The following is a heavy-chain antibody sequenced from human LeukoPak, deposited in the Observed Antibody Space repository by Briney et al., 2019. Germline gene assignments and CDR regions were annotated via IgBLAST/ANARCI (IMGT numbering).Heavy chain of an antibody. J-gene: IGHJ3*02. CDR3: TTFDYAAFLI. CDR1: GLTSSNAW. D-gene: IGHD4/OR15-4a*01. CDR2: IKSKTDGGTR. Sequence: GGSLTLSCAVSGLTSSNAWMSWVRQAPGKGLEWVGRIKSKTDGGTRDYAAPVKGRFTISRDDSKNTLYLKMNSLKTEDTAVYYCTTFDYAAFLIWGQGTMVTVSS. V-gene: IGHV3-15*01.